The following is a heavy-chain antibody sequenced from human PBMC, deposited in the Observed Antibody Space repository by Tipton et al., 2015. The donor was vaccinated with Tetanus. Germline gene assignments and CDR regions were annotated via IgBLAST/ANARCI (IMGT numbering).Heavy chain of an antibody. CDR2: IYSSGSS. V-gene: IGHV4-4*07. CDR1: GGSISNYY. J-gene: IGHJ4*02. D-gene: IGHD6-6*01. Sequence: TLSLTCTVSGGSISNYYWSWIRQSAGKGLEWIGRIYSSGSSNFNPSLRSRVTMSVDTSKNQFSLKLSSVTAADTAVYYCARDRGRSIGDYFDYWGQGTLVTVSS. CDR3: ARDRGRSIGDYFDY.